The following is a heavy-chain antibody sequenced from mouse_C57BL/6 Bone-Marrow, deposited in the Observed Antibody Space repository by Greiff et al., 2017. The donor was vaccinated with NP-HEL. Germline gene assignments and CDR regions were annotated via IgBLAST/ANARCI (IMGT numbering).Heavy chain of an antibody. CDR1: GYTFTRYW. CDR2: IDPSDSYT. J-gene: IGHJ2*01. V-gene: IGHV1-69*01. Sequence: VQLQQPGAELVMPGASVKLSCTASGYTFTRYWMHWVKQRPGQGLEWIGEIDPSDSYTTYNQNVKGKSTLTLDKASSTAYMQLSSLTSEDSAVYYCARGGWLLHYFDYWGQGTTLTVSS. D-gene: IGHD2-3*01. CDR3: ARGGWLLHYFDY.